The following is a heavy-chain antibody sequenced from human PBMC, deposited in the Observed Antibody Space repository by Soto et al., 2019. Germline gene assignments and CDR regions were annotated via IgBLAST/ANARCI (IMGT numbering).Heavy chain of an antibody. J-gene: IGHJ4*02. CDR3: ARGPPYDSSGHPYGY. CDR1: GFTFDDYG. Sequence: PGGSLRLSCAASGFTFDDYGMSWVRQAPGKGLEWVSGINWNGGSTGYADSVKGRFTISRDNAKNSLYLQMNSLRAEDTALYYCARGPPYDSSGHPYGYWGQGTLVTVS. D-gene: IGHD3-22*01. CDR2: INWNGGST. V-gene: IGHV3-20*04.